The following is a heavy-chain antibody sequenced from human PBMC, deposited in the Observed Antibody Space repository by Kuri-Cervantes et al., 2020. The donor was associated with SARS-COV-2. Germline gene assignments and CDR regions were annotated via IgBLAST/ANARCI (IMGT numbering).Heavy chain of an antibody. J-gene: IGHJ4*02. CDR3: ARHAVRYYFDY. V-gene: IGHV4-34*01. CDR1: GGSFSGYY. Sequence: GSLSLSCAAYGGSFSGYYWSWIRQPPGKGLEWIGEINHSGSTNYNPSLKSRVTISVDTSKNQFSLKLSTVTAADTAVYYCARHAVRYYFDYWGQGTLVNVSS. CDR2: INHSGST.